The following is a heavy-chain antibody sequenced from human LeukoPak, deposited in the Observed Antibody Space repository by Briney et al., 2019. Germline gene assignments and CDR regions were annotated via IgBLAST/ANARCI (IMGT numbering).Heavy chain of an antibody. D-gene: IGHD2-15*01. V-gene: IGHV1-18*01. CDR1: GYTFTSYG. Sequence: ASVKVSCKASGYTFTSYGIIWVRQAPGQGLEWMGWISAYNGNTNYAQKLQGRVTMTTDTSTSTAYMELRSLRSDDTAVYYCARDAGYCSGGSCYSLGRFDPWGQGTLVTVSS. J-gene: IGHJ5*02. CDR3: ARDAGYCSGGSCYSLGRFDP. CDR2: ISAYNGNT.